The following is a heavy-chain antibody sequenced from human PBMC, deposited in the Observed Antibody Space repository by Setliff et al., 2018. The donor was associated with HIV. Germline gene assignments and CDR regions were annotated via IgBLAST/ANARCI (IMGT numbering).Heavy chain of an antibody. CDR1: GYSFTTYW. CDR3: AGHRNDNFLTGRNDVRDI. CDR2: IYPGDSDT. D-gene: IGHD3-9*01. V-gene: IGHV5-51*01. Sequence: GESLKISCKGSGYSFTTYWIGWVRQMPGRGLEWMGIIYPGDSDTRYSPSFQGQVTISADKSTSTAYVQWSSLKASDTAMYYCAGHRNDNFLTGRNDVRDIWGRGTMVTVSS. J-gene: IGHJ3*02.